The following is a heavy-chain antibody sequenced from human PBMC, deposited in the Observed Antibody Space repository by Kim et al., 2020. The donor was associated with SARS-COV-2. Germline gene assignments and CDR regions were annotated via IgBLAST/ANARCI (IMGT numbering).Heavy chain of an antibody. CDR2: IYYSGST. J-gene: IGHJ4*02. D-gene: IGHD5-18*01. Sequence: SETLSLTCTVSGGSISSYYWSWIRQPPGKGLEWIGYIYYSGSTNYNPSLKSRVTIPVDTSKNQFSLKLSSVTAADTAVYYCARGRGYSYGDGGPYYFDYWGQGTLVTVSS. V-gene: IGHV4-59*01. CDR1: GGSISSYY. CDR3: ARGRGYSYGDGGPYYFDY.